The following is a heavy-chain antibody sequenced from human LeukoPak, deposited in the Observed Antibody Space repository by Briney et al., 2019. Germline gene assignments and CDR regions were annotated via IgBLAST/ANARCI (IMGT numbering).Heavy chain of an antibody. Sequence: SETLSLTCAVYGGSFSGYSWSWIRQPPGKGLEWIGYIYHTGRTSYNPSLKSRVTISVDTSKNQFSLKLSSVTAADTAVFYCAALGELPYNWFDPWGQGTLVTVSS. D-gene: IGHD3-16*02. V-gene: IGHV4-34*01. CDR1: GGSFSGYS. J-gene: IGHJ5*02. CDR2: IYHTGRT. CDR3: AALGELPYNWFDP.